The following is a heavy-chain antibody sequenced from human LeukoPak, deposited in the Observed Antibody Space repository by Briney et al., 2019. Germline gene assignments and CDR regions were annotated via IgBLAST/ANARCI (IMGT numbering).Heavy chain of an antibody. J-gene: IGHJ6*02. CDR2: IYYSGST. Sequence: SETLSLTCTVSGGSIRSGDYDWRWLRQPPGKGVEWIGYIYYSGSTYSTPSLNRRVTISVDTSKNQFSLKLSSVTAADTAVYYCARSNRYYYYGMDVWGQGTTVTVSS. CDR1: GGSIRSGDYD. D-gene: IGHD2-21*01. V-gene: IGHV4-30-4*01. CDR3: ARSNRYYYYGMDV.